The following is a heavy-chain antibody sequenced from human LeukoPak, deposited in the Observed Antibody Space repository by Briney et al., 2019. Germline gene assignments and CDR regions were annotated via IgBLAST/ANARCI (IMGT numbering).Heavy chain of an antibody. D-gene: IGHD6-6*01. CDR1: GYTFTSYG. J-gene: IGHJ4*02. CDR2: ISAYNGNT. V-gene: IGHV1-18*01. CDR3: ARDAQVHVAARPFDY. Sequence: AASVKVSCKASGYTFTSYGISWVRQAPGQGLEWMGWISAYNGNTNYAQKLQGRVTTTTDTSTSTAYMELRSLRSDDTAVYYCARDAQVHVAARPFDYWGQGTLVTVSS.